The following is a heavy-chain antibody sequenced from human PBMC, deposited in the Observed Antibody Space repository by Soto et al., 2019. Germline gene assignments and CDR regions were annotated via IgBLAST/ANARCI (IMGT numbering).Heavy chain of an antibody. CDR2: INHSGST. Sequence: QVQLQQWGAGLLKPSETLSLTCAVYGGSFSGYYWSWIRQPPGKGLEWIGEINHSGSTNYNPSLKSRVTISVDTSKNQFSLKLSSVTAADTAVYYCARRSRGARVFGYWGQGTLVTVSS. CDR1: GGSFSGYY. CDR3: ARRSRGARVFGY. J-gene: IGHJ4*02. D-gene: IGHD1-26*01. V-gene: IGHV4-34*01.